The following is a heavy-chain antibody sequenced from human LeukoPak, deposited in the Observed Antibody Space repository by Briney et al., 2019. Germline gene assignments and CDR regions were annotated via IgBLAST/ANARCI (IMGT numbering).Heavy chain of an antibody. V-gene: IGHV1-18*01. CDR1: GYTFTSYG. CDR2: ISAYNGNT. D-gene: IGHD3-22*01. Sequence: ASVKVSCKASGYTFTSYGISWVRQSPGQGLEWMGWISAYNGNTNYAQKLQGRVTMTTDTSTSTAYMELRSLRSDDTAVYYCARATPYDSSGYYYLYYYGMDVWGQGTTVTVSS. J-gene: IGHJ6*02. CDR3: ARATPYDSSGYYYLYYYGMDV.